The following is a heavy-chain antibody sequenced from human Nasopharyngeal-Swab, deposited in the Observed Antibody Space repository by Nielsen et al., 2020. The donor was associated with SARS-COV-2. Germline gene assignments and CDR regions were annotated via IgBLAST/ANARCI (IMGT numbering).Heavy chain of an antibody. CDR2: IKQDGSEK. CDR1: GFTFSSYW. V-gene: IGHV3-7*01. CDR3: AREGYDFWSGYPARSYYYYGIDV. D-gene: IGHD3-3*01. Sequence: GESLKISCAASGFTFSSYWMSWVRQAPGKGLEWVANIKQDGSEKYYVDSVKGRFTISRDNAKNSLYLQMNSLRAEDTAVYYCAREGYDFWSGYPARSYYYYGIDVWGQGTTVTVSS. J-gene: IGHJ6*02.